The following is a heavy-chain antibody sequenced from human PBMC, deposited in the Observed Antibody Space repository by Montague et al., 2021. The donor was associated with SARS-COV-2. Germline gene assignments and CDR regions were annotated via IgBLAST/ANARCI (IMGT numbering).Heavy chain of an antibody. CDR3: AHRRPGSGSYYFDY. V-gene: IGHV2-5*02. Sequence: PALVKPTQTLTLTCTFSGFSLSTSGVGVGWIRQPPGKALEWLTLIYWDDDKRYSPSLKSRLTITKDTSKNQVVLTMTNMDPVDTATYYCAHRRPGSGSYYFDYWGQGTLVTVSS. J-gene: IGHJ4*02. CDR1: GFSLSTSGVG. CDR2: IYWDDDK. D-gene: IGHD3-10*01.